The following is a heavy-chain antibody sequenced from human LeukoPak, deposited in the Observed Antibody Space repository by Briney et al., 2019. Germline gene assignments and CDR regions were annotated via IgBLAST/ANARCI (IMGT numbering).Heavy chain of an antibody. CDR3: ARGRGPYGWFDP. D-gene: IGHD3-10*01. CDR1: GFDFSSNW. CDR2: INGDGSSI. J-gene: IGHJ5*02. V-gene: IGHV3-74*01. Sequence: GGSLRLSCAASGFDFSSNWMHWVRHAPGKGLVWVARINGDGSSINYADSVKGRFTISRDNAKNTLYLQMNSLRAEDTAVYYCARGRGPYGWFDPWGQGTLVTVSS.